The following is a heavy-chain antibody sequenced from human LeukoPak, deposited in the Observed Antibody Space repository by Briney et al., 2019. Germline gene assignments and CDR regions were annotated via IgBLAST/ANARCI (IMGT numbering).Heavy chain of an antibody. J-gene: IGHJ6*03. CDR3: ATGSGSSWYSYYYYYYMDV. CDR2: IYYSGST. V-gene: IGHV4-59*11. Sequence: SETLSLTCTVSGGSISSHYWSWIRQPPGKGLEWIGYIYYSGSTNYNPSLKSRVTISVDTSKNQFSLKLSSVTAEDTAVYYCATGSGSSWYSYYYYYYMDVWGKGTTVTVSS. D-gene: IGHD6-13*01. CDR1: GGSISSHY.